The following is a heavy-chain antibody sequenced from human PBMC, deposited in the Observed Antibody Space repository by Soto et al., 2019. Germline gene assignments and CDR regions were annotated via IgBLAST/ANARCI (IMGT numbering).Heavy chain of an antibody. CDR1: GYTFTRYG. J-gene: IGHJ6*02. Sequence: ASVKVSCKASGYTFTRYGIHWVRQAPGQGLEWMGWISGYNGDTIYAQKVQGRVTMTIDTSTYTAYMELRSLTSDDTAIYYCAKNGQPPYYYYGMDVWGQGTTVTVSS. CDR2: ISGYNGDT. D-gene: IGHD2-8*01. V-gene: IGHV1-18*04. CDR3: AKNGQPPYYYYGMDV.